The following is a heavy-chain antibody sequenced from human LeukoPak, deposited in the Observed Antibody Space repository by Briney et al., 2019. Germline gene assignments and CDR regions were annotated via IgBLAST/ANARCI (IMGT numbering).Heavy chain of an antibody. V-gene: IGHV3-23*01. J-gene: IGHJ6*02. D-gene: IGHD3-22*01. CDR3: AKDFYDSSGGRDYYGMDV. CDR1: GFTFSIYA. CDR2: MSGAGGRI. Sequence: PGGSLRLSCEASGFTFSIYAMSWVRQAPGKGLEWLSIMSGAGGRIEYADSVKGRFTISRDNSKNTLYLQMNSLRAEDTALYYCAKDFYDSSGGRDYYGMDVWGQGTTVTVS.